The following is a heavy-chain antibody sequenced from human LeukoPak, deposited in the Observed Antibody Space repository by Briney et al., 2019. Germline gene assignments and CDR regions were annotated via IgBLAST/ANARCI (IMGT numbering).Heavy chain of an antibody. Sequence: LTCTVSGASISSESYYWTWIRQPAGKGLEWIGRIYNTGSTKYNPSLKSRVTISIDTSKNQFSLKLNSVTAADTAVYYCARVMAVNPDWFDPWGQGTLVTVSS. V-gene: IGHV4-61*02. CDR3: ARVMAVNPDWFDP. J-gene: IGHJ5*02. D-gene: IGHD5-24*01. CDR2: IYNTGST. CDR1: GASISSESYY.